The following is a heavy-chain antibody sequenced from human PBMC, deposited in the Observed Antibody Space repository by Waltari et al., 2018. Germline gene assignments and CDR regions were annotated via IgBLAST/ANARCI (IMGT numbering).Heavy chain of an antibody. V-gene: IGHV3-43*01. CDR3: AKQLYCGDNCYGNYFDY. D-gene: IGHD2-21*01. CDR2: INGDGDKA. Sequence: ARLAESGGGSVQVGGSLRLSCRVSGFRVGAYIFLWFRQVPGKGLEWVALINGDGDKAFSADSVKGRFTISNDKRTNSLFLQMDSLRRDDTGFYFCAKQLYCGDNCYGNYFDYLGQGTLVTVSS. J-gene: IGHJ4*02. CDR1: GFRVGAYI.